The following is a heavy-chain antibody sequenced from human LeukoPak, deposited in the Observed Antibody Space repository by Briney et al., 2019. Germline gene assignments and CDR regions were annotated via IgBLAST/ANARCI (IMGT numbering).Heavy chain of an antibody. V-gene: IGHV3-9*01. Sequence: GGSLRLSCAASGFTFDDYAMHWVRQAPGKGLEWVSGISWNSGSIGYADSVKGRFTISRDNAKNSLYLQMNSLRAEDTALYYCAKEDHGRYFQHWGQGTLVTVSS. CDR3: AKEDHGRYFQH. CDR2: ISWNSGSI. J-gene: IGHJ1*01. D-gene: IGHD1-14*01. CDR1: GFTFDDYA.